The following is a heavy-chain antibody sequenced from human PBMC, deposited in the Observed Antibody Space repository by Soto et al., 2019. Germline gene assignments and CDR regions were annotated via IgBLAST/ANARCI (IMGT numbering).Heavy chain of an antibody. CDR1: GGSISSYY. D-gene: IGHD3-22*01. J-gene: IGHJ5*02. CDR2: IYYSGST. Sequence: SMTLSLTCTVSGGSISSYYWSWIRQPPGKGLEWIGYIYYSGSTNYNPSLKSRVTVSVDTSKNQFSLKLSSVTAADTAVYYCARFKYYYWSSGYPKYFGLDAWGQGTLGTVSS. CDR3: ARFKYYYWSSGYPKYFGLDA. V-gene: IGHV4-59*01.